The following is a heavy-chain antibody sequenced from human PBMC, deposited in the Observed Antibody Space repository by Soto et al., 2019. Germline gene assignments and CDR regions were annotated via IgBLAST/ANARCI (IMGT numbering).Heavy chain of an antibody. CDR2: VYYSGTT. V-gene: IGHV4-39*07. CDR1: GGSISSSSYY. CDR3: ARGRGWLDP. J-gene: IGHJ5*02. Sequence: SETLSLTCTVSGGSISSSSYYWAWVRQPPGKGLEWIGSVYYSGTTYYNPSLKSRATISVDTSTNQFSLKLSSVTAADTAVYYCARGRGWLDPWGQGTLVTVSS.